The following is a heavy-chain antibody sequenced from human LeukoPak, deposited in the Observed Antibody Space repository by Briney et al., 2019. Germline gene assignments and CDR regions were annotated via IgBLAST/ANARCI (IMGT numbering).Heavy chain of an antibody. CDR3: AGDSGSYQSWFDP. CDR1: GGSISSYY. CDR2: IYYSGST. J-gene: IGHJ5*02. D-gene: IGHD1-26*01. V-gene: IGHV4-59*12. Sequence: SETLSLTCTVSGGSISSYYWSWIRQPPGKGLEWIGYIYYSGSTNYNPSLKSRVTISVDTSKNQFSLKLSSVTAADTAVYHCAGDSGSYQSWFDPWGQGTLVTVSS.